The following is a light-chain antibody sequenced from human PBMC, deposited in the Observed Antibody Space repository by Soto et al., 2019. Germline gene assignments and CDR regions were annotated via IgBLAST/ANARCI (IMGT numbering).Light chain of an antibody. V-gene: IGKV1-5*03. Sequence: DIKMTQSPSTLSASVGDRVTITCRASQSISIWLAWYQQKPGKAPKLLIYKESSLESGGTSRFSDSGSGTECTLTISSLQPDDFETYYCQQYSRYRTFGQRTKVEIK. CDR3: QQYSRYRT. CDR2: KES. CDR1: QSISIW. J-gene: IGKJ1*01.